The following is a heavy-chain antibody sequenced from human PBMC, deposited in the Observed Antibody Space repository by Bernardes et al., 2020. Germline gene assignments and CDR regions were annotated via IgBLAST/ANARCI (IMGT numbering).Heavy chain of an antibody. V-gene: IGHV3-48*03. CDR2: ISSSATAI. CDR1: GFTFSSYE. J-gene: IGHJ5*02. CDR3: AKEGGGGYCSGAGCQEYNWFDP. D-gene: IGHD2-15*01. Sequence: GGSLRLSCAASGFTFSSYEMNWVRQAPGKGLEWVSYISSSATAIYYADSVKGRFTVSRDNAKNSLYLQMNSLRVEDTAVYYCAKEGGGGYCSGAGCQEYNWFDPWGQGTLVTVSS.